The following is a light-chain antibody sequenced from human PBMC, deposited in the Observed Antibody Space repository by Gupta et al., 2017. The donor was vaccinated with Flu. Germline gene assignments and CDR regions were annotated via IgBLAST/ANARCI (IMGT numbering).Light chain of an antibody. CDR2: AAS. V-gene: IGKV1-39*01. CDR3: QQSYGNPWT. Sequence: DLQVTPSPSSLSASVGDRVTISCRASQRIRSYLNWYQQKPGKAPKPLIYAASTLQSGVPSRFSGSGSGTEFTLTISSLQPEDFATYYCQQSYGNPWTFGQGTKVEVK. J-gene: IGKJ1*01. CDR1: QRIRSY.